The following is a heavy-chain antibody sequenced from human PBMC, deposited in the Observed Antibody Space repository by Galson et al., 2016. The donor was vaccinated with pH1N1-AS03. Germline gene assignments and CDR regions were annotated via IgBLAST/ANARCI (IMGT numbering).Heavy chain of an antibody. J-gene: IGHJ3*01. D-gene: IGHD1-1*01. CDR1: GDSVSSNIDA. CDR2: TYWRSKRYN. V-gene: IGHV6-1*01. CDR3: ARGRYSAFDV. Sequence: CAISGDSVSSNIDAWNWIRQSPSGGLEWLGRTYWRSKRYNDYAVSVKSRITINPDTSKNQFSLQLNSVTPEDTAVYYCARGRYSAFDVWSQGTLVTVSS.